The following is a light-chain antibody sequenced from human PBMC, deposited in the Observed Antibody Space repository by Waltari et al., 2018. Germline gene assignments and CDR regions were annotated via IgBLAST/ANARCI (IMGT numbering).Light chain of an antibody. V-gene: IGLV1-51*02. J-gene: IGLJ7*01. CDR1: RSNLGNNY. CDR2: EDT. CDR3: GTWDSSLSGAV. Sequence: QSVLTQPPSVSAAPGQRVTISCPGGRSNLGNNYFSWYRQFPGTAPKLLIYEDTERPSGIAGRFSGSKSGTSATLDITGLQAGDEADYYCGTWDSSLSGAVFGGGTHLTVL.